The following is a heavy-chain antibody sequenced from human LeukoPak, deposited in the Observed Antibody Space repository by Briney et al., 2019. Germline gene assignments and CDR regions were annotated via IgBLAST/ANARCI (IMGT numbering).Heavy chain of an antibody. CDR1: GFTFSTYG. Sequence: GRSLRLSCAASGFTFSTYGMHRVRQAPGKGLEWVAVIWYDGSIKYYADSVKGRFTISRDNSKNTLYLQMNNLRAEDTAVYYCARAVGPFDIWGQGTLVIVSS. CDR2: IWYDGSIK. V-gene: IGHV3-33*01. J-gene: IGHJ3*02. CDR3: ARAVGPFDI.